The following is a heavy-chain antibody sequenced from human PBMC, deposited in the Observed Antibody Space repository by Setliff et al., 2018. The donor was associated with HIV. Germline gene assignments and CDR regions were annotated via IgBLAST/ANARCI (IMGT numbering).Heavy chain of an antibody. CDR1: GYTFTSYA. CDR3: ARASWEWEPSAEYFQH. Sequence: ASVKVSCKASGYTFTSYAMHWVRQAPGQRLELVGWINTGNGDTKYSQDFQGRVTISRDTSASTAHMELSSLRSEDMAVYYCARASWEWEPSAEYFQHWGQGTLVTVS. V-gene: IGHV1-3*03. J-gene: IGHJ1*01. D-gene: IGHD1-26*01. CDR2: INTGNGDT.